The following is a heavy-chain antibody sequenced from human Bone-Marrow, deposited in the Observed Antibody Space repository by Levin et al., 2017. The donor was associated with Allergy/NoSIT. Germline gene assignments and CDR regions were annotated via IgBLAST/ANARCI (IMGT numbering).Heavy chain of an antibody. V-gene: IGHV3-11*01. CDR2: IRKSGTSL. D-gene: IGHD1-26*01. Sequence: GGSLRLSCAVSGFTLSDYYMSWIRQAPGKGLEWISYIRKSGTSLSYADSVKGRFTISRDNANNSLYLQMSSLRAEDTAVYYCARGRTAGATWYDYWGQGTLVTVSS. J-gene: IGHJ4*02. CDR1: GFTLSDYY. CDR3: ARGRTAGATWYDY.